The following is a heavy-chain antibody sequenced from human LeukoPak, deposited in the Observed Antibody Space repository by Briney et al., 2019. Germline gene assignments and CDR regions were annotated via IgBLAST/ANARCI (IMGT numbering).Heavy chain of an antibody. J-gene: IGHJ5*02. Sequence: PSETLSLTCAVYGGSFSGYYWSWIRQPPGKGLEWIGEINHSGSTNYNPSLKSRVTISVDRSKNQFSLKLSSVTAADTAVYYCAREGQLLLEGIDPWGQGTLVTVSS. V-gene: IGHV4-34*01. CDR3: AREGQLLLEGIDP. CDR2: INHSGST. D-gene: IGHD2-2*01. CDR1: GGSFSGYY.